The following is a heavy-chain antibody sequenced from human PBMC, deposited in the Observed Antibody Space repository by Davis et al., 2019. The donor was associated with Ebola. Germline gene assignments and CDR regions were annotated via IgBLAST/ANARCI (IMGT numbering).Heavy chain of an antibody. J-gene: IGHJ4*02. CDR1: GFTFSNYN. D-gene: IGHD3-10*01. CDR2: ISSSSSSI. Sequence: PGGSLRLSCAASGFTFSNYNMNWVRQAPGKGLEWVSYISSSSSSIYYADSVKGRFTISRDNAKNSLYLQMNSLRDEDTAVYYCASWRYYGSGSAAPWGQGTLVTVSS. V-gene: IGHV3-48*02. CDR3: ASWRYYGSGSAAP.